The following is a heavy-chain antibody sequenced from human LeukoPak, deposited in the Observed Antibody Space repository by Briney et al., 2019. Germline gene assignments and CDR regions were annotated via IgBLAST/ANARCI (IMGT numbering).Heavy chain of an antibody. Sequence: SETLSLTCTVSGGSISSGSYYWSWTRQPAGKGLEWIGRIYTSGSTNYNPSLKSRVTISVDTSKNQFSLKLSSVTAADTAVYYCARDHMIVTQGWFDPWGQGTLVTVSS. CDR3: ARDHMIVTQGWFDP. J-gene: IGHJ5*02. CDR1: GGSISSGSYY. V-gene: IGHV4-61*02. CDR2: IYTSGST. D-gene: IGHD3-22*01.